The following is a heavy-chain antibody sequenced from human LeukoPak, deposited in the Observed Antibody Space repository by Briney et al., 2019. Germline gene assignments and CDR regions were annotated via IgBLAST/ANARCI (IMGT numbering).Heavy chain of an antibody. Sequence: PGGSLRLSCAASGFTFSSYAMTWVRQAPGKGLEWVAVIWYDGSNKYYADSVKGRFTISRDNSKNTLYLQMNSLRAEDTAVYYCAKLSRWVYGAATFWWGQGTLVTVSS. D-gene: IGHD2-15*01. J-gene: IGHJ4*02. CDR1: GFTFSSYA. V-gene: IGHV3-33*06. CDR2: IWYDGSNK. CDR3: AKLSRWVYGAATFW.